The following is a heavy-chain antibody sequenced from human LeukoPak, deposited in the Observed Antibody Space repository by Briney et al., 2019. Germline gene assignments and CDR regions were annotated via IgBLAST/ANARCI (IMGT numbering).Heavy chain of an antibody. CDR1: GFTFSDYY. Sequence: GGSLRLSCAASGFTFSDYYMGWIRQAPGKGLEWISYICTRGETIYYADSAKGRFTISRDNAKNSLYPQMNSLRAEDTAVYYCARVDIVATGVFDYWGQGALVTVSS. CDR2: ICTRGETI. CDR3: ARVDIVATGVFDY. D-gene: IGHD5-12*01. V-gene: IGHV3-11*01. J-gene: IGHJ4*02.